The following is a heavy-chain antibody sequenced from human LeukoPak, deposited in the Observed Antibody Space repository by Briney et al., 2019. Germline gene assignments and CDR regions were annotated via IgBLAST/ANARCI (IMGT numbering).Heavy chain of an antibody. Sequence: GASVKVSCKASGYTFTGYYMHWVRQAPGQGLEWMGWINPNSGGTNYAQKFQGRVTMTRDTSISTAYMVLSRLRSDDTAVYYCARVPGIMITFGAGTPDYYMDVWGKGTTVTVSS. CDR3: ARVPGIMITFGAGTPDYYMDV. V-gene: IGHV1-2*02. CDR2: INPNSGGT. CDR1: GYTFTGYY. D-gene: IGHD3-16*01. J-gene: IGHJ6*03.